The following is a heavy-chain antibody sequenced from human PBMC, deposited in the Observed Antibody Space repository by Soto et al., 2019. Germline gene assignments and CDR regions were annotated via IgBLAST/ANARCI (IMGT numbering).Heavy chain of an antibody. CDR3: ARLGAQEIDP. Sequence: PSETLSLTCTVSGCSISSYYWSWIRQPPGKGLELIGYIYYSGSTNYNPSLKSRVTISVDTSKNQFSLKLSFVSAADTAVYYCARLGAQEIDPWGQGTLVTVS. CDR1: GCSISSYY. J-gene: IGHJ5*02. V-gene: IGHV4-59*08. CDR2: IYYSGST. D-gene: IGHD3-16*01.